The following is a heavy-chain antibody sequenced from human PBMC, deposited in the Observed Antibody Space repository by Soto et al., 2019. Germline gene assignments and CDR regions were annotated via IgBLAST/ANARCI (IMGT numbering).Heavy chain of an antibody. Sequence: QVQLQESGPGLVKPSGTLSLTCAVSGGSISSSNWWSWVRQPPGKGLEWIGEIYHSGSTNYNPSLSSRHTISVDNSKNQFSLKLSAVTAADTAVYYCALSGNDICGYYYDGMDVWGQGTTVTVSS. CDR1: GGSISSSNW. J-gene: IGHJ6*02. D-gene: IGHD3-3*02. CDR3: ALSGNDICGYYYDGMDV. V-gene: IGHV4-4*02. CDR2: IYHSGST.